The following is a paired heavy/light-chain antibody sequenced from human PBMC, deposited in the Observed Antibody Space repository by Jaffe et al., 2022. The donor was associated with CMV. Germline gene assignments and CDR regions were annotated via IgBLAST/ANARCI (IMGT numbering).Heavy chain of an antibody. CDR1: GYTFTSYY. V-gene: IGHV1-46*01. J-gene: IGHJ4*02. CDR3: ARGASRGAVYYYDSSGSKKARFFDY. D-gene: IGHD3-22*01. CDR2: INPSGGST. Sequence: QVQLVQSGAEVKKPGASVKVSCKASGYTFTSYYMHWVRQAPGQGLEWMGIINPSGGSTSYAQKFQGRVTMTRDTSTSTVYMELSSLRSEDTAVYYCARGASRGAVYYYDSSGSKKARFFDYWGQGTLVTVSS.
Light chain of an antibody. J-gene: IGKJ4*01. CDR2: GAS. CDR3: QQYNNWPPPTT. V-gene: IGKV3-15*01. Sequence: EIVMTQSPATLSVSPGERATLSCRASQSVSSNLAWYQQKPGQAPRLLIYGASTRATGIPARFSGSGSGTEFTLTISSLQSEDFAVYYCQQYNNWPPPTTFGGGTKVEIK. CDR1: QSVSSN.